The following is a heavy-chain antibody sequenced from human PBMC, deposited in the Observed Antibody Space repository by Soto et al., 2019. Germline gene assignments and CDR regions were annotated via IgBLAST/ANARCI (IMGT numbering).Heavy chain of an antibody. V-gene: IGHV3-30*03. D-gene: IGHD3-10*01. CDR2: ISYDGSNK. CDR1: GFTFSSYV. J-gene: IGHJ4*02. CDR3: ARASWSFYYFDY. Sequence: GGSLRLSCAASGFTFSSYVMHWVRQAPGKGLEWVAVISYDGSNKYYADSVKGRFTISRDNSKNTLYLQMNSLRAEDTAVYYCARASWSFYYFDYWGQGTLVTVSS.